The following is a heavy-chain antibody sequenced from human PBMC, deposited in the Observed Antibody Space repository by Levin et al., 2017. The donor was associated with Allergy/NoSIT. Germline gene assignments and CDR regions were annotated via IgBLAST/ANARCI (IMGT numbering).Heavy chain of an antibody. CDR1: GFTFNNYG. CDR2: IWYDGSNK. J-gene: IGHJ6*02. CDR3: ARDRIAVAAVGFEYGMDV. Sequence: GESLKISCVASGFTFNNYGIHWVRQAPGKGLEWVAVIWYDGSNKYYADSVKGRFTVSRDNSKNKLYLQMNSLRAEDTAVYYCARDRIAVAAVGFEYGMDVWGQGTTVTVSS. V-gene: IGHV3-33*01. D-gene: IGHD6-19*01.